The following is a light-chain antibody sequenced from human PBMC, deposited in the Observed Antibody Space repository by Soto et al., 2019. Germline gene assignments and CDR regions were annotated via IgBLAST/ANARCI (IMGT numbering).Light chain of an antibody. J-gene: IGLJ2*01. CDR2: DVS. V-gene: IGLV2-11*01. Sequence: QSVLTQPRSVSGSPGQSVTISCTGTSSDVGGYNYVSWYQQHPDKAPKLIIYDVSKRPSGVPDRFSGSKSGNTASLTISGLQAEDDADYYCCSYAGTYSFVFGGGTKVTVL. CDR1: SSDVGGYNY. CDR3: CSYAGTYSFV.